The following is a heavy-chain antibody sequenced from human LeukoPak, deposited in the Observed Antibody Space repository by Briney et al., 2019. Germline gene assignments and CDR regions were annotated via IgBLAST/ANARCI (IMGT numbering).Heavy chain of an antibody. D-gene: IGHD6-13*01. CDR1: GGSISSSSYY. CDR3: ARQKSSSWYGMDV. CDR2: IYYSGST. J-gene: IGHJ6*02. Sequence: PSETLSLTRTVSGGSISSSSYYWGWIRQPPGKGLEWIGSIYYSGSTYYNPSLKSRVTISVDTSKNQFSLKLSSVTAADTAVYYCARQKSSSWYGMDVWGQGTTVTVSS. V-gene: IGHV4-39*01.